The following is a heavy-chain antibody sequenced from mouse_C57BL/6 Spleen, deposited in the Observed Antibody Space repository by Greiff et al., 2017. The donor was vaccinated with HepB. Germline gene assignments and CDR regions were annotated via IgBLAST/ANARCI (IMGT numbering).Heavy chain of an antibody. Sequence: VQLQQSGPELVKPGASVKISCKASGYSFTGYYMNWVKQSPEKSLEWIGEINPSTGGTTYNQKFKAKATLTVDKSSSTAYMQLKSLTSEDSAVYYCAGTVVARNYAMDYWGQGTSVTVSS. V-gene: IGHV1-42*01. J-gene: IGHJ4*01. D-gene: IGHD1-1*01. CDR3: AGTVVARNYAMDY. CDR1: GYSFTGYY. CDR2: INPSTGGT.